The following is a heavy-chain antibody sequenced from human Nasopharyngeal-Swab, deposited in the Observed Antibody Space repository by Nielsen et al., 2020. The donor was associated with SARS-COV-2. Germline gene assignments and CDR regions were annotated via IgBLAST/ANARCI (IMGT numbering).Heavy chain of an antibody. Sequence: GVSLRLSCAASGFTFRTYTMYWVRQAPGKGLAYLSSLTSGGDKMYYGDSVKGRFTVSRDDAKSSLYLLMNSLRDEDSAVYFCARDWLTGNSIEALDIWGQGTLVTVSS. CDR3: ARDWLTGNSIEALDI. CDR1: GFTFRTYT. J-gene: IGHJ3*02. V-gene: IGHV3-48*02. D-gene: IGHD1-14*01. CDR2: LTSGGDKM.